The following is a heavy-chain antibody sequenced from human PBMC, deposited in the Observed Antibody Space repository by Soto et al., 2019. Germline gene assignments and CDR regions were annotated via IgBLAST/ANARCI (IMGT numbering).Heavy chain of an antibody. D-gene: IGHD6-19*01. V-gene: IGHV3-15*01. CDR1: GFTVSNTW. CDR3: TTHGGPVPQWLSFAY. J-gene: IGHJ4*02. CDR2: IKSKTDGGTT. Sequence: GGSLRLSCAASGFTVSNTWMSWVRQAPGKGLEWVGRIKSKTDGGTTDYAAPVKGRFTISRDDSKNTLYLQMNSLKTEDTAVYYSTTHGGPVPQWLSFAYWGRGTLVTVS.